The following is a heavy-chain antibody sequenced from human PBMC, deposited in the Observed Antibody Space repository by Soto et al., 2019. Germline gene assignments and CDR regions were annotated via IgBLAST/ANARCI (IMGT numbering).Heavy chain of an antibody. CDR2: IIHSGSA. CDR3: VRGTREGWYFDL. Sequence: QVQLQQWGAGLLKPSETLSLTCAVYGGSFSDDYWSWIRQPPGKGLEWIGEIIHSGSANYNPSLESRVTISVDTSKNQFSLKLSSVTAADTAVYYCVRGTREGWYFDLWGRGTLVTVSS. CDR1: GGSFSDDY. V-gene: IGHV4-34*12. J-gene: IGHJ2*01.